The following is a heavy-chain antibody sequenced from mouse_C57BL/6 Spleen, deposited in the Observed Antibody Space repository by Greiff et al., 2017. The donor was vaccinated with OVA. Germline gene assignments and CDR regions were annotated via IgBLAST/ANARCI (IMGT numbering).Heavy chain of an antibody. D-gene: IGHD1-1*01. V-gene: IGHV14-4*01. Sequence: EVQLQQSGAELVRPGASVKLSCTASGFNIKDDYMHWVKQRPEQGLEWIGWIDPENGDTEYASKFQGKATITADTSSNTAYLQLSSLTSEDTAVYYCTTGGSSGSYFDYWGQGTTLTVSS. CDR1: GFNIKDDY. J-gene: IGHJ2*01. CDR3: TTGGSSGSYFDY. CDR2: IDPENGDT.